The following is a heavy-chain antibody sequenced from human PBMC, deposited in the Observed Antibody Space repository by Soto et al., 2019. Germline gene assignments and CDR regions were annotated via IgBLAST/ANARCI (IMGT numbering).Heavy chain of an antibody. J-gene: IGHJ4*02. D-gene: IGHD6-19*01. CDR1: GFTFDDYA. V-gene: IGHV3-9*01. Sequence: GGSLRLSCAASGFTFDDYAMHWVRQAPGKGLEWVSGISWNSGSIGYADSVKGRFTISRDNAKNSLYLQMNSLRAEDTALYYCAKDISGSSGLFHYWGQGTLVTVSS. CDR3: AKDISGSSGLFHY. CDR2: ISWNSGSI.